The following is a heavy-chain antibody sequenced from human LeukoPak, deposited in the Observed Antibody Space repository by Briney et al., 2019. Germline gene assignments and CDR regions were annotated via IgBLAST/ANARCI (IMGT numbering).Heavy chain of an antibody. D-gene: IGHD6-6*01. CDR3: ALSRYSSSSVWDF. CDR2: IYSDDTT. V-gene: IGHV3-66*01. Sequence: GGSLRLSCSASGFTFGSNYMSWVRQAPGKGVEWVSVIYSDDTTYYADSVKGRFTISRDNSKNTLHLQMNSLRAEDMAVYYCALSRYSSSSVWDFWGQGTLVTVSS. CDR1: GFTFGSNY. J-gene: IGHJ4*02.